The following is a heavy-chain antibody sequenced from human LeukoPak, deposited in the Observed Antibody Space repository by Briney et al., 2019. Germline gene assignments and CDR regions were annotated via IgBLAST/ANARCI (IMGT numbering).Heavy chain of an antibody. CDR2: INPKSGDT. D-gene: IGHD4-23*01. J-gene: IGHJ4*02. CDR1: GYTFTSYG. V-gene: IGHV1-2*02. Sequence: GASVKVSCKASGYTFTSYGISWVRQAPGQGLEWMGWINPKSGDTKYAQKFQGRVTMTRDTSVSTAYMEVTSLMSDDTAIYYCARATKVYGGHFQWGQGTLVTVSS. CDR3: ARATKVYGGHFQ.